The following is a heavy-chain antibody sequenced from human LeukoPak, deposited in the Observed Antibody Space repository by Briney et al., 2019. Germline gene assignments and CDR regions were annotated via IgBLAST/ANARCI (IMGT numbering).Heavy chain of an antibody. Sequence: SETLSLTCTVSGGSISSSSYYWGWIRQPPGKGLEWIGSIYYSGSTYYNPSLKSRVTISVDTSKNQFSLKLSSVTAADTTVYYCALHRPGKYYDFWSGYYNDAFDIWGQGTMVTVSS. CDR1: GGSISSSSYY. CDR3: ALHRPGKYYDFWSGYYNDAFDI. CDR2: IYYSGST. J-gene: IGHJ3*02. V-gene: IGHV4-39*01. D-gene: IGHD3-3*01.